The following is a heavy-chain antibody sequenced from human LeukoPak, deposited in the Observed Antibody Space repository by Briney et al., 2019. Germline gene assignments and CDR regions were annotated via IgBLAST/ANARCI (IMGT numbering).Heavy chain of an antibody. Sequence: GGSLRLSCAASGFTFSSYAMHWVRQAPGKGLEWVAVISYDGSNKYYADSVKGRFTTSRDNSKNTLYLQMNSLRAEDTAVYYCARSAAAGIDYWGQGTLVTVSS. CDR1: GFTFSSYA. V-gene: IGHV3-30-3*01. CDR2: ISYDGSNK. CDR3: ARSAAAGIDY. D-gene: IGHD6-13*01. J-gene: IGHJ4*02.